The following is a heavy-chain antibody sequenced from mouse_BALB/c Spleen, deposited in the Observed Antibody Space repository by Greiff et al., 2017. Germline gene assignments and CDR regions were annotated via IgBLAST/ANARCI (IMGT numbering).Heavy chain of an antibody. D-gene: IGHD1-1*01. Sequence: EVQLVESGGGLVKPGGSLKLSCAASGFTFSSYAMSWVRQTPEKRLEWVASISSGGSTYYPDSVKGRFTISRDNARNILYLQMSSLRSEDTAMYYCAREGDYYGSSSYYFDYWGQGTTLTVSS. CDR3: AREGDYYGSSSYYFDY. CDR2: ISSGGST. J-gene: IGHJ2*01. V-gene: IGHV5-6-5*01. CDR1: GFTFSSYA.